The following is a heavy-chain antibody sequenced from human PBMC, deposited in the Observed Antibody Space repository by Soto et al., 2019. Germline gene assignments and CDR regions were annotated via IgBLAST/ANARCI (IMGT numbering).Heavy chain of an antibody. CDR1: GGSISSGGYS. CDR3: ARGVTIFGVVTNNWFDP. V-gene: IGHV4-30-2*01. D-gene: IGHD3-3*01. J-gene: IGHJ5*02. Sequence: TSETLSLTCAVSGGSISSGGYSWSWIRQPPGKGLEWIGYIYHSGSTYYNPSLKSRVTISVDRSKNQFSLKLSSVTAADTAVYYCARGVTIFGVVTNNWFDPWGQGTLVTVSS. CDR2: IYHSGST.